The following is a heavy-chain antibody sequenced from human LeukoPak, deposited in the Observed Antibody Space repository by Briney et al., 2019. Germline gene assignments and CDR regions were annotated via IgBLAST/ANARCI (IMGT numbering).Heavy chain of an antibody. V-gene: IGHV3-7*01. CDR2: IKQDGSEE. J-gene: IGHJ6*03. CDR3: ARDAFSYYYYYMDV. Sequence: AGGSLRLSCAVSGVNFSSYWMSWVRQAPGKGLEWVANIKQDGSEEYYVDSVKGRFTISTDNAKNSLYLQMNSLRAEDTAVYYCARDAFSYYYYYMDVWGKGTTVTVSS. CDR1: GVNFSSYW.